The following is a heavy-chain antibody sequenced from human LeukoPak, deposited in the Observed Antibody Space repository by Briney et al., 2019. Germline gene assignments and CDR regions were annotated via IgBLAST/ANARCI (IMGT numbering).Heavy chain of an antibody. CDR1: GGSISSYY. CDR2: IYCSGST. CDR3: ARAGYYYGSGSSTGWFDP. J-gene: IGHJ5*02. V-gene: IGHV4-59*01. D-gene: IGHD3-10*01. Sequence: PSETLSLTCTVSGGSISSYYWSWIRQPPGKGLEWIGYIYCSGSTNYNPSLKSRVTISVDTSKNQFSLKLSSVTAADTAVYYCARAGYYYGSGSSTGWFDPWGQGTLVTVSS.